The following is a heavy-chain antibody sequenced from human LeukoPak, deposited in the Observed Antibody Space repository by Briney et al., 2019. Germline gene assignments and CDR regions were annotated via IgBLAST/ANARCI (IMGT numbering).Heavy chain of an antibody. Sequence: GGSLRLSCAASGFTFSSYAMSWVRQAPGKGLEWVSAISGSGGSTYYADSVKGRFTISRDNSKNTLYLQMNSLRAEDTAVYYCAKDWDIVVVPAAIDAFDIWGQGTMVTVSS. CDR1: GFTFSSYA. CDR3: AKDWDIVVVPAAIDAFDI. D-gene: IGHD2-2*01. J-gene: IGHJ3*02. CDR2: ISGSGGST. V-gene: IGHV3-23*01.